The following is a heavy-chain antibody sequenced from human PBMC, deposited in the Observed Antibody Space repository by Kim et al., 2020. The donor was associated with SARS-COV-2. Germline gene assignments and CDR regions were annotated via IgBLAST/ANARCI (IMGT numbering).Heavy chain of an antibody. CDR2: ISSSSSYT. J-gene: IGHJ6*04. Sequence: GGSLRLSCAASGFTFSDYYMSWIRQAPGKGLEWVSYISSSSSYTNYADSVKGRFTISRDNAKNSLYLQMNSLRAEDTAVYYCARDGGRGSGWSGYYYYGMDVWGEGTTVTVSA. CDR3: ARDGGRGSGWSGYYYYGMDV. D-gene: IGHD6-19*01. V-gene: IGHV3-11*05. CDR1: GFTFSDYY.